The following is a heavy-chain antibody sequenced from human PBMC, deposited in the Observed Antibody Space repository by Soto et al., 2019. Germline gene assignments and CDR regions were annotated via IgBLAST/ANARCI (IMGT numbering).Heavy chain of an antibody. D-gene: IGHD2-15*01. CDR3: SRGDATKTVVNTYCGMDV. CDR2: IIPVFGTA. Sequence: QVQLVQSGAEVKKPGSSVRVSCKASGGTLRNYGISWVRQAPGQGLEWMGGIIPVFGTADYAQKFQGTVTITADESTSTLYMDVLSLRSEDTAVYYCSRGDATKTVVNTYCGMDVWGQGTTVTVSS. CDR1: GGTLRNYG. V-gene: IGHV1-69*12. J-gene: IGHJ6*02.